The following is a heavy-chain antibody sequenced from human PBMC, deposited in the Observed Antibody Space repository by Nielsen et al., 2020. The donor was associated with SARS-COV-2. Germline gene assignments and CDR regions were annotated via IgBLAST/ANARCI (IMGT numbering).Heavy chain of an antibody. D-gene: IGHD5-18*01. V-gene: IGHV3-33*08. CDR1: GFTVSSNY. J-gene: IGHJ6*02. Sequence: GGSLRLSCAASGFTVSSNYMSWVRQAPGKGLEWVAVIWYDGSNKYYADSVKGRFTISRDNSKNTLYLQMNSLGAEDTAVYYCARDRLYTAMVTGYYYGMDVWGRGTTVTVSS. CDR3: ARDRLYTAMVTGYYYGMDV. CDR2: IWYDGSNK.